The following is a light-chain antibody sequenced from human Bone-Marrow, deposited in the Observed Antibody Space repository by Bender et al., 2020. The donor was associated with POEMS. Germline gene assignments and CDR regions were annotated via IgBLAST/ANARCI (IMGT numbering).Light chain of an antibody. J-gene: IGLJ2*01. V-gene: IGLV2-23*01. CDR1: SSDVGSYNL. CDR2: EGN. CDR3: CSCRGDSTWV. Sequence: QSALTQPASVSGSPGQSITISCIGTSSDVGSYNLVSWYQKKPGKAPKLMVYEGNQRPSGVSNRFSGSKSANTASLTISGLRAEDEADYYCCSCRGDSTWVFGGGTKLTVL.